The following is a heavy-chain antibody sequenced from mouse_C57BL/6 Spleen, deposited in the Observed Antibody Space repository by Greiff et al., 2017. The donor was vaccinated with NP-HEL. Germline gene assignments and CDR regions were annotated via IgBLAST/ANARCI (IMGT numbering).Heavy chain of an antibody. CDR3: AREGDGSSRFAY. J-gene: IGHJ3*01. Sequence: VQLQQSGPELVKPGASVKISCKASGYAFSSSWMNWVKQRPGKGLEWIGRIYPGDGDTNYNGKFKGKATLTADKSSSTAYMQLSSLTSEDSAVYFCAREGDGSSRFAYWGQGTLVTVSA. CDR1: GYAFSSSW. V-gene: IGHV1-82*01. CDR2: IYPGDGDT. D-gene: IGHD1-1*01.